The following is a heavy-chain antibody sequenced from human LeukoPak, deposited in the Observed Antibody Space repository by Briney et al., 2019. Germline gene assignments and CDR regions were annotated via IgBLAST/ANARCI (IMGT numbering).Heavy chain of an antibody. J-gene: IGHJ4*02. CDR3: ARVLPGYFDY. V-gene: IGHV3-30*12. CDR2: ISYDGSNK. Sequence: GGSLRLSCAASGFTFSSYGMHWVRQAPGKGLEWVAVISYDGSNKYYADSVKGRFTISRDNAKTSLYLQMNSLRAEDTAVYYCARVLPGYFDYWGQGTLVTVSS. CDR1: GFTFSSYG.